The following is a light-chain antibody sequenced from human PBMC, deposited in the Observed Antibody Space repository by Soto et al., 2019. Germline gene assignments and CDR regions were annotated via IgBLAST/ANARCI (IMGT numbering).Light chain of an antibody. CDR2: DVS. CDR1: SSDVGAYNS. V-gene: IGLV2-14*01. CDR3: SSYTSTNTWV. J-gene: IGLJ3*02. Sequence: QSALTQPASVSGSPGQSITISCTGTSSDVGAYNSVCWYQHNPGKAPKLMIHDVSIRPSGASNRFSGSKSGNTASLTISGLQAEDEADYYCSSYTSTNTWVFGGGTKLTVL.